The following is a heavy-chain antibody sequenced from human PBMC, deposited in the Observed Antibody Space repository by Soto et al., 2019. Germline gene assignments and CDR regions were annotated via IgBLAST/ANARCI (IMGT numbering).Heavy chain of an antibody. Sequence: QLQLQESGPGLVKPSETLSLTCTVSGGSISSSSSYWGWIRQSPEKGLEWIASIYYSGSTYYNPSLRSRVTVSVDTSTNQFSLRLSSVTAADPAVYYCASSLRRSGNYPVKFDPWGQGTLVTVSS. D-gene: IGHD3-10*01. V-gene: IGHV4-39*01. CDR3: ASSLRRSGNYPVKFDP. CDR2: IYYSGST. J-gene: IGHJ5*02. CDR1: GGSISSSSSY.